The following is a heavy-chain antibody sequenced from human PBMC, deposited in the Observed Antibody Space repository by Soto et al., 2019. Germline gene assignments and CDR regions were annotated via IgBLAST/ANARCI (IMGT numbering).Heavy chain of an antibody. CDR3: ARHGYSYGGGYFDY. V-gene: IGHV3-64*04. J-gene: IGHJ4*02. CDR2: ITSHGHIT. CDR1: GFTFSNYD. D-gene: IGHD5-18*01. Sequence: GGSLRLSCAASGFTFSNYDMVWVRQAPGKGLEYISAITSHGHITYYADSVKGRFTISRDNSKNTLYLQMNSLRAEDTAVYYCARHGYSYGGGYFDYWGQGTLVTVSS.